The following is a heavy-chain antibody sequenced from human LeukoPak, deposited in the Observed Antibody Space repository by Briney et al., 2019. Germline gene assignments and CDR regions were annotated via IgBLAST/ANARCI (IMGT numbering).Heavy chain of an antibody. CDR2: INHSGST. Sequence: SETLSLTCTVSGGSISSYYWSWIRQPPGKGLEWIGEINHSGSTNYNPSLKSRVTISVDTSKNQFSLKLSSVTAADTAVYYCAGGGDDSSGYYYVLIYWGQGTLVTVSS. CDR3: AGGGDDSSGYYYVLIY. D-gene: IGHD3-22*01. CDR1: GGSISSYY. V-gene: IGHV4-34*01. J-gene: IGHJ4*02.